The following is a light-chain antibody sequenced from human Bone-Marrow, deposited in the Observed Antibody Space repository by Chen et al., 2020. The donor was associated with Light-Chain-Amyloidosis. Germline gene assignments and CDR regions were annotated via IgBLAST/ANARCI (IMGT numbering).Light chain of an antibody. J-gene: IGLJ3*02. CDR3: PSYLGSSQGV. V-gene: IGLV6-57*01. Sequence: NYMLTQLHCVSESQGKTVIISCTRSSGSIANNYVQWYQQRQGSSATTVIYDDDQRPSGVPDGFYGSIDRPSDSASLTISGLKTDDEADYSCPSYLGSSQGVFDGGANLTVL. CDR1: SGSIANNY. CDR2: DDD.